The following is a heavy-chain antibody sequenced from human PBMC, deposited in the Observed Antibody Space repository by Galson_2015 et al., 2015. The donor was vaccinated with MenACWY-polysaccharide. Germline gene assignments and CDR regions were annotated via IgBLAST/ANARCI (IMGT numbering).Heavy chain of an antibody. V-gene: IGHV3-74*01. CDR3: TKAGAKYCRGSSCYFNWFDP. J-gene: IGHJ5*02. CDR1: GFSFSTYW. D-gene: IGHD2-15*01. CDR2: TNADGSAT. Sequence: SLRLSCAASGFSFSTYWMHWVRHAPGKGLVWVSRTNADGSATDYADSVRGRFTISRDNAKNTLYLEMNSLRAEDAAVYYCTKAGAKYCRGSSCYFNWFDPWGQGTLVTGSS.